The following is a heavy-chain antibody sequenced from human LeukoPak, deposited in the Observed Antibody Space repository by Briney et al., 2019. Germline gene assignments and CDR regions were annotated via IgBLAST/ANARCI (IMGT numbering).Heavy chain of an antibody. D-gene: IGHD2-15*01. CDR3: AVSGGSWIYYFDY. J-gene: IGHJ4*02. Sequence: GGSLRLLCGAAACTVSSTYWSRCGRPAGGGLQVGSVIYSGGSTYYADSVKGRFTTSRDNSKNTLYLQMNSLRAEDTAVYYCAVSGGSWIYYFDYWGQGTLVTVSS. V-gene: IGHV3-53*01. CDR1: ACTVSSTY. CDR2: IYSGGST.